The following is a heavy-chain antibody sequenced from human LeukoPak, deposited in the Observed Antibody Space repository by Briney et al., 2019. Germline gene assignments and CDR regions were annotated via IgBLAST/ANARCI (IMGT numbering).Heavy chain of an antibody. D-gene: IGHD3-3*01. Sequence: PSETLSLTCTVSGGSISSGDYYWSWLRQPPGKGLEWIGYIYYSGSTYYNPSLKSRVTISVDTSKNQFSLKLSSVTAADTAVYYCARVDGDFWSHYYMDVWGKGTTVTVSS. J-gene: IGHJ6*03. V-gene: IGHV4-30-4*08. CDR1: GGSISSGDYY. CDR3: ARVDGDFWSHYYMDV. CDR2: IYYSGST.